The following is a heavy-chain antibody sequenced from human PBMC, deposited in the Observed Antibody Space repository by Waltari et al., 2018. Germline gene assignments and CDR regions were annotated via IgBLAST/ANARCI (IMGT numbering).Heavy chain of an antibody. CDR1: GFSFSNYG. Sequence: EVQLLESGRDLVQPGGALILSCTGSGFSFSNYGLTWVRQAPGRGLEWVSAISRDGGATFYGGAVKGRSTISRDNSKNTVYLEINSLRVEDTAKYYCARWSVSGSYYDYWGQGILVAVSS. CDR2: ISRDGGAT. CDR3: ARWSVSGSYYDY. V-gene: IGHV3-23*01. D-gene: IGHD3-10*01. J-gene: IGHJ4*02.